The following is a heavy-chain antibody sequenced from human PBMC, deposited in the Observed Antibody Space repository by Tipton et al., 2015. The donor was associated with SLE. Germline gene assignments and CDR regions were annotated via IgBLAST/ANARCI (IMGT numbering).Heavy chain of an antibody. CDR3: ARGGTTVTAKVGLAYWYFDL. CDR2: INHRGST. CDR1: GGSFSGYY. Sequence: TLSLTCAVYGGSFSGYYWSWIRQPPGKGLGWMGEINHRGSTNYNPSLKIRVTISVDTSKNQFSLKLSSVTAADTAVYYCARGGTTVTAKVGLAYWYFDLWGRGTLVTVSS. D-gene: IGHD4-17*01. J-gene: IGHJ2*01. V-gene: IGHV4-34*01.